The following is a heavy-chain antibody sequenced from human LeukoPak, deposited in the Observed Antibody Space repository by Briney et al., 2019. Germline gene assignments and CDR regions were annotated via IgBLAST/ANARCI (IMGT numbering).Heavy chain of an antibody. CDR2: INHSGST. J-gene: IGHJ6*02. Sequence: SETLSLTCAVYGGSFSGYYWSWIRQPPGKGLEWIGEINHSGSTNYNPSLKSRVTISVDTSKNQFSLKLSSVTAADTAVYYCAQAQQPPAGMDVWGQGTTVTVSS. V-gene: IGHV4-34*01. D-gene: IGHD6-13*01. CDR3: AQAQQPPAGMDV. CDR1: GGSFSGYY.